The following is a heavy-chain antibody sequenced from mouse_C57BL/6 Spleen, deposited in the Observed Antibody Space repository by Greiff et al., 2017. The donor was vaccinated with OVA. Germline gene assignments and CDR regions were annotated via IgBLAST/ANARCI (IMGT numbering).Heavy chain of an antibody. CDR3: ARRYYYGSSSYYAMDY. V-gene: IGHV1-59*01. J-gene: IGHJ4*01. Sequence: QVHVKQPGAELVRPGTSVKLSCKASGYTFTSYWMHWVKQRPGQGLEWIGVIDPSDSYTNYNQKFKGKATLTVDTSSSTAYMQLSSLTSEDSAVYYCARRYYYGSSSYYAMDYWGQGTSVTVSS. CDR1: GYTFTSYW. CDR2: IDPSDSYT. D-gene: IGHD1-1*01.